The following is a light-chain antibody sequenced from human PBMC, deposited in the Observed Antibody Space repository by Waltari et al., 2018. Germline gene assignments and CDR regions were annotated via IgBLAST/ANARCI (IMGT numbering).Light chain of an antibody. CDR3: QQYASSVLYT. CDR1: QSLSKNY. J-gene: IGKJ2*01. Sequence: IVLTQSPGTLSLSPGHRASLSCKASQSLSKNYLAWYQHKPGQAPRLLIYGASSRAAGIPDRFSGSGSGTDFTLTISRLEPEDFAVYYCQQYASSVLYTFGQGTKLEIK. CDR2: GAS. V-gene: IGKV3-20*01.